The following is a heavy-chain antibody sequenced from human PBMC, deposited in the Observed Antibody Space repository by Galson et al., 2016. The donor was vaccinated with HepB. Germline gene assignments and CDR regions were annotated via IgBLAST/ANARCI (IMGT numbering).Heavy chain of an antibody. D-gene: IGHD2/OR15-2a*01. CDR2: ISYDGSNK. J-gene: IGHJ4*02. V-gene: IGHV3-30*04. CDR1: GFAFNTFA. Sequence: SLRLSCAASGFAFNTFALHWVRQAPGKGLEWVALISYDGSNKYYADSVKGRFTISRDNSKNTLPLQMNRLRTDATAVYYCARDLSWGQGTLVFVSS. CDR3: ARDLS.